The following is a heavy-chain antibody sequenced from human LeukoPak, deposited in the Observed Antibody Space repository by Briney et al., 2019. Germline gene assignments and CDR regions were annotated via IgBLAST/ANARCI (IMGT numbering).Heavy chain of an antibody. D-gene: IGHD1-26*01. CDR3: AKDRASIVGATIGNWFDP. V-gene: IGHV3-23*01. Sequence: PGGSLRLSCAASGFTFSSYAMSWVRQAPGKGLEWVSAISGSGGSTYYADSVKGRFTISRDNSKNTLYLQMNSLRAEDTAVYYCAKDRASIVGATIGNWFDPWGQGTLVTVSS. CDR1: GFTFSSYA. J-gene: IGHJ5*02. CDR2: ISGSGGST.